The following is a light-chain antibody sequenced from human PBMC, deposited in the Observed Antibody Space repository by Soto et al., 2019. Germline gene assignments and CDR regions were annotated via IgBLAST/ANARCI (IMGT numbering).Light chain of an antibody. J-gene: IGKJ4*01. CDR3: QQFSSYPLT. CDR2: DAS. CDR1: QTVRNNY. Sequence: EFVLTQSPGTLSLSPGERATLSCRASQTVRNNYLAWYQQKPGQAPRLLIYDASSSATGIPDRFSGGGSGTEFTLTISSLEPEDFAVYYCQQFSSYPLTFGGGTKVEIK. V-gene: IGKV3-20*01.